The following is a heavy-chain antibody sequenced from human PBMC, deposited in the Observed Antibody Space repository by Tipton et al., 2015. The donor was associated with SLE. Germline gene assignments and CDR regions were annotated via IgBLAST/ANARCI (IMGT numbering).Heavy chain of an antibody. CDR3: ARHHSLLRRFDP. J-gene: IGHJ5*02. V-gene: IGHV4-4*08. D-gene: IGHD5-12*01. Sequence: TLSFTCTVSGASISSYYWSWIRQPPGKGLEWIGYIYSTGNTNYNPSLASRVTISLDTAKNQFSLRLSSVTAADTAVYFCARHHSLLRRFDPWGQGTLVTVSS. CDR1: GASISSYY. CDR2: IYSTGNT.